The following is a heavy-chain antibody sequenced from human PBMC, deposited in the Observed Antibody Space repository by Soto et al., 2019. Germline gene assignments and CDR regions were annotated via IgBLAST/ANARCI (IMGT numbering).Heavy chain of an antibody. Sequence: EVQLVESGGDLVQPGGSLRLSCAASGFTFGDHAMHWVRQVPGRGLEWVAGISWDSGTIDYGASVEGRFTISRDNAKNSVDLHMNSLRPEDTVFYFCARDNGGVWSPPRGGSYAYYGMDVWGQGSTVAVSS. CDR2: ISWDSGTI. J-gene: IGHJ6*02. V-gene: IGHV3-9*01. D-gene: IGHD3-3*01. CDR3: ARDNGGVWSPPRGGSYAYYGMDV. CDR1: GFTFGDHA.